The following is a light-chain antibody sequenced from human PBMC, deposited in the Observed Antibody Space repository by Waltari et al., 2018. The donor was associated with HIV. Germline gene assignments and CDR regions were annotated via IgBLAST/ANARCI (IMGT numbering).Light chain of an antibody. Sequence: QSPLTQPASMSGSPGQSITISCTGTNNDIGSYDFVSWYQQHPGEAPQLIIFGVTRRPSGVSSRFSGSKSGNTASLIISGLQADDEADYYCSSYTNRQTLAFGGGT. J-gene: IGLJ3*02. CDR2: GVT. CDR1: NNDIGSYDF. V-gene: IGLV2-14*01. CDR3: SSYTNRQTLA.